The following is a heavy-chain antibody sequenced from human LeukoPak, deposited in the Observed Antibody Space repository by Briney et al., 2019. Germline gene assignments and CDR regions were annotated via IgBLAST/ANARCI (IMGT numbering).Heavy chain of an antibody. CDR3: ARGNIYSNYVYYYYGMDV. CDR2: ISYDGSNK. CDR1: GFTFSSYA. V-gene: IGHV3-30-3*01. D-gene: IGHD4-11*01. J-gene: IGHJ6*02. Sequence: PGRSLRLSCAASGFTFSSYAMHWVRQAPGKGLEWVAVISYDGSNKYYADSVKGRFTISRDNSKNTLYLQMNSLRAEDTAVYYCARGNIYSNYVYYYYGMDVWGQGTTVTVSS.